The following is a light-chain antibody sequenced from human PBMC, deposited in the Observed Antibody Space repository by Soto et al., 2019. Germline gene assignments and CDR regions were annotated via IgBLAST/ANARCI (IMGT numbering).Light chain of an antibody. CDR1: QSISSW. CDR2: KAS. Sequence: DIQMTQSPSTLSASVGDRVTITCRASQSISSWLAWYQQKPGKAPKLLIYKASSLEGGVPSRFSGSGSGTEFTLTISSLQPDDFATYYCQQYITYSRTFGQGTKVDIK. J-gene: IGKJ1*01. V-gene: IGKV1-5*03. CDR3: QQYITYSRT.